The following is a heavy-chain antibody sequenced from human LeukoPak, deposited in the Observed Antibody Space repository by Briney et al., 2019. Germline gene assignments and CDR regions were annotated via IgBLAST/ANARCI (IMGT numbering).Heavy chain of an antibody. V-gene: IGHV1-46*01. CDR2: INPSGGST. CDR1: GYTFTSYY. CDR3: AKDGSGSNLYNWFDP. J-gene: IGHJ5*02. D-gene: IGHD3-10*01. Sequence: ASVKVSCKASGYTFTSYYMHWVRQAPGQGLEWMGIINPSGGSTSYAQKFQGRVTMTRDTSTSTVYMELSSLRSEDTAVYYCAKDGSGSNLYNWFDPWGQGTLVTVSS.